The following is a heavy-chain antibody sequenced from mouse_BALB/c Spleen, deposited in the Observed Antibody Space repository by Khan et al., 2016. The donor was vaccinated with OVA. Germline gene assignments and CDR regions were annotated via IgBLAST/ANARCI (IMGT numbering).Heavy chain of an antibody. CDR3: ASGNWAWFAY. J-gene: IGHJ3*01. Sequence: EVQLVESGGDLVQPGGSRKLSCAASGFTFSSFGMHWVRQAPEKGLEWVAYISSDSITLYYADTVKGRFTISRHNPRNTLFLQMTSLRSEDTAIYYCASGNWAWFAYWGQGTLVTVSA. V-gene: IGHV5-17*02. CDR2: ISSDSITL. D-gene: IGHD4-1*01. CDR1: GFTFSSFG.